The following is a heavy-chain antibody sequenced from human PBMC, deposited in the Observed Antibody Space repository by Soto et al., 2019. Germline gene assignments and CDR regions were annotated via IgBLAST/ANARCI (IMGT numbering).Heavy chain of an antibody. CDR2: IFHSGTT. Sequence: ASETLSLTCSVSGGSISSADYSWTWIRQSPGKGLEWMGYIFHSGTTYYHPSLKGRLIISIENSKNQFSLRLTSVTAADSAVYFCAREPYLPKARNGFWGQGTLVTVSS. CDR3: AREPYLPKARNGF. V-gene: IGHV4-30-4*01. CDR1: GGSISSADYS. D-gene: IGHD2-8*01. J-gene: IGHJ4*02.